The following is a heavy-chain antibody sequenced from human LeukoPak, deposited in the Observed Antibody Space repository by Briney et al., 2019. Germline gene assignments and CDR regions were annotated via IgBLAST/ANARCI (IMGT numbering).Heavy chain of an antibody. CDR1: GFTVSSNY. Sequence: GGSLRLSCAASGFTVSSNYMSWVRQAPGKGLEWVSVISYDGSTKYYADSVKGRFTISRDNSKNTLYLQMNSLRAEDTAVYYCAREGAGQLLSYYFDYWGQGTLVTVSS. V-gene: IGHV3-30-3*01. J-gene: IGHJ4*02. CDR3: AREGAGQLLSYYFDY. D-gene: IGHD2-2*01. CDR2: ISYDGSTK.